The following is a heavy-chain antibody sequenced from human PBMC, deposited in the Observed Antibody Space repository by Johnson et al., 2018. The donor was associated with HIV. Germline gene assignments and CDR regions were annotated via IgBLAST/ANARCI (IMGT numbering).Heavy chain of an antibody. V-gene: IGHV3-30*18. Sequence: QVQLVESGGGLVQPGRSLRLSCAASGFTFDDYAMHWVRQAPGKGLEWVAVISYDGNNKYYADSVTGRFTFSRDNSKNTLYLQMNSLRAEDTAVYFCAKVRSGYTEIDAFDIWGQGTMVTVSS. CDR2: ISYDGNNK. CDR3: AKVRSGYTEIDAFDI. D-gene: IGHD3-22*01. CDR1: GFTFDDYA. J-gene: IGHJ3*02.